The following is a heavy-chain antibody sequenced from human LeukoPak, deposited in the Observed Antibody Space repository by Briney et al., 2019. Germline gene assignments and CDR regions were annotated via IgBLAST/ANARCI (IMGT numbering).Heavy chain of an antibody. D-gene: IGHD2-21*01. CDR2: INHSGST. Sequence: SETLSLTCAVYGGSFSGYYWSWIRQPPGKGLEWIGEINHSGSTNYNPSLKSRVTISVDTSKNQFSLKLSSVTAADTAVYYCARGQAALWWFANYFDYWGQGTLDTVSS. V-gene: IGHV4-34*01. CDR1: GGSFSGYY. J-gene: IGHJ4*02. CDR3: ARGQAALWWFANYFDY.